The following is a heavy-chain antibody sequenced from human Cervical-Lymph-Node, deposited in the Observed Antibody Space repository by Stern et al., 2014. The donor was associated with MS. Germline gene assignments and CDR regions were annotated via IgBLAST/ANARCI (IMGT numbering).Heavy chain of an antibody. CDR3: VRGGWDLNWFDP. Sequence: QVQLQQWGAGLLKPSETLSLTCAVYGGSFSGSYWSWVRQPPGKGLEWIGEVNDDVTTNYNPSLKSRATISAEKSQNQFSPQLTSVTAADTAVYYCVRGGWDLNWFDPWGQGTLVTVSS. D-gene: IGHD6-19*01. CDR1: GGSFSGSY. V-gene: IGHV4-34*01. J-gene: IGHJ5*02. CDR2: VNDDVTT.